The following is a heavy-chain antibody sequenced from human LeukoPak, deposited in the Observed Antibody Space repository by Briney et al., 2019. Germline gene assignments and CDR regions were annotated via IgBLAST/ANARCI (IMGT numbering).Heavy chain of an antibody. J-gene: IGHJ3*02. Sequence: SETLSLTCTVSGGFISSSSYYWGWIRQPPGKGLEWIGSIYYSGSTYYNPSLKSRVTISVDTSKNQFSLKLSSVTAADTAVYYCAREATGVEGDIWGQGTMVTVSS. V-gene: IGHV4-39*07. CDR2: IYYSGST. CDR3: AREATGVEGDI. CDR1: GGFISSSSYY. D-gene: IGHD3-3*01.